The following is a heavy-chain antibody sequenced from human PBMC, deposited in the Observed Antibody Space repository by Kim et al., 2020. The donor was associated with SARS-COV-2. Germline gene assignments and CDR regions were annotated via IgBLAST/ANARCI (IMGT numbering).Heavy chain of an antibody. CDR2: IWYDGSKK. J-gene: IGHJ4*02. D-gene: IGHD3-10*01. Sequence: GGSLRLSCATSGFTFTSFGMHWFRQAPGKGLEWVAVIWYDGSKKWYADSVKGRFTVSKDDSKNTLFLEMNSLIVEDTAVYYCARDWGSGVDYWGQGTLVTVSS. CDR3: ARDWGSGVDY. V-gene: IGHV3-33*01. CDR1: GFTFTSFG.